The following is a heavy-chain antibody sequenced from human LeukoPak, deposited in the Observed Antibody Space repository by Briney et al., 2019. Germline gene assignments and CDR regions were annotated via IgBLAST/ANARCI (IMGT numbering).Heavy chain of an antibody. CDR3: ASLVGASPDFDY. D-gene: IGHD1-26*01. CDR2: IYYSGST. Sequence: SETLSLTCTVSGGSISSSSYCWGWIGQAPGKGLEWIGSIYYSGSTYYNPSLKSRVTISVDTSKNQFSLKLSSVTAADTAVYYCASLVGASPDFDYWGQGTLVTVSS. CDR1: GGSISSSSYC. J-gene: IGHJ4*02. V-gene: IGHV4-39*01.